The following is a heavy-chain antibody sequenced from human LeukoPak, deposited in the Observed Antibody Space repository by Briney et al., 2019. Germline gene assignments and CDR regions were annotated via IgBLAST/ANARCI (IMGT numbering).Heavy chain of an antibody. J-gene: IGHJ4*02. D-gene: IGHD1-1*01. CDR1: GGSISSSSYY. CDR2: IYYSGST. CDR3: ARGNRYNWNDVYFDY. V-gene: IGHV4-39*01. Sequence: PSETLSLTCTVSGGSISSSSYYWGWIRQPPGKGLEWIGSIYYSGSTYYNPSLKSRVTISVDTSRNQFSLKLSSVTAADTAVYYCARGNRYNWNDVYFDYWGQGTLVTVSS.